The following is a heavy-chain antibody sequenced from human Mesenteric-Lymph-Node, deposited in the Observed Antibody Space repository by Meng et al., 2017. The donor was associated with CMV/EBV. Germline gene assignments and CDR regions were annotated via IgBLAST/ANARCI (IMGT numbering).Heavy chain of an antibody. CDR3: ARVYCTTGRCYWTTAN. V-gene: IGHV1-2*02. CDR1: GYTFTGYY. Sequence: ASVKVSCKASGYTFTGYYMHWVRQAPGQGLEWMGWINPNSGGTNYAQKFQGRVTMTRDTSISTAYMELSRLRSDDTAVYYCARVYCTTGRCYWTTANWGQGTLVTVSS. CDR2: INPNSGGT. J-gene: IGHJ4*02. D-gene: IGHD2-8*01.